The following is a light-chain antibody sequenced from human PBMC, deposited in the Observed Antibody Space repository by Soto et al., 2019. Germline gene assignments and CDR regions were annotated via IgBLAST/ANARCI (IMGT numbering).Light chain of an antibody. V-gene: IGLV2-8*01. CDR3: SSYAGGNSWV. CDR1: SSDVGGYNY. Sequence: QSALTQPPSASGSPGQSVTISCTGTSSDVGGYNYVSWYQQHPGKAPKLMIYEVTKRPSGVPDRFSGSKSGNTASLTVSGLQTEDEGDYYCSSYAGGNSWVFGGGTKLTVL. J-gene: IGLJ3*02. CDR2: EVT.